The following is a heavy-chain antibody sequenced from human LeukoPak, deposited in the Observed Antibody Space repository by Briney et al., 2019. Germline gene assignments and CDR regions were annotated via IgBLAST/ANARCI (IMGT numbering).Heavy chain of an antibody. CDR3: ARQISAPIVATNPLGY. CDR2: INPNSGGT. CDR1: GYTFTGYY. V-gene: IGHV1-2*02. D-gene: IGHD5-12*01. Sequence: GAAVKVSCKASGYTFTGYYMHWVRQAPGQGLEWMGWINPNSGGTNYAQKFQGRVTVTTDTSTSTAYMELRSLRSDDTAVYYCARQISAPIVATNPLGYWGQGTLVTVSS. J-gene: IGHJ4*02.